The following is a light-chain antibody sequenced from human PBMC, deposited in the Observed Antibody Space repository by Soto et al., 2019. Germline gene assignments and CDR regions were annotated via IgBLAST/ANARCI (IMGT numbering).Light chain of an antibody. Sequence: DFQMTQSPPTLSASVGDSVTITCRASQSINNWLAWYQQKPGKAPKVLIYDAYNLESGVPSRFSGSGSGTEFTLTISSLQPDDFATYYCQQYNSYRYTVGQGTKLEIK. CDR1: QSINNW. J-gene: IGKJ2*01. CDR3: QQYNSYRYT. V-gene: IGKV1-5*01. CDR2: DAY.